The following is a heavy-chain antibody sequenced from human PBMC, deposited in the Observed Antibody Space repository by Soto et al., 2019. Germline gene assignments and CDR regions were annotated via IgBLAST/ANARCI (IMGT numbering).Heavy chain of an antibody. CDR1: GYTFTSYA. D-gene: IGHD1-26*01. V-gene: IGHV1-3*01. J-gene: IGHJ5*02. CDR2: INAGNGNT. Sequence: QVQLVQSGAEVKKPGASVKVSCKASGYTFTSYAMHWVRQAPGQRLEWMGWINAGNGNTKYSQKFQGRVTITRDTXAXXAYMELSSLRSEDTAGYYCARDRLVGATSSGWFDPWGQGTLVTVSS. CDR3: ARDRLVGATSSGWFDP.